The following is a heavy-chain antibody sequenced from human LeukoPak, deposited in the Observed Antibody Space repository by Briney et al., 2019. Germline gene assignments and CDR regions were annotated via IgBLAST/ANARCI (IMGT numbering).Heavy chain of an antibody. CDR2: ISSGDRT. CDR1: GFTFSSYA. J-gene: IGHJ4*02. V-gene: IGHV3-23*01. Sequence: GGSLRLSCAASGFTFSSYAMNWVRQAPGKGLEWVAGISSGDRTFHAESVKGRFTISRGKSKDTLYLQMNSLRAEDTAVYYCAKDATASPYFHWFDNWGQGTQVIVSS. D-gene: IGHD3-9*01. CDR3: AKDATASPYFHWFDN.